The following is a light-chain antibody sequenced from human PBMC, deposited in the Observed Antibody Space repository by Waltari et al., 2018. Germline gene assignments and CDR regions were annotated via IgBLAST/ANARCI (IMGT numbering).Light chain of an antibody. CDR2: AVS. J-gene: IGLJ1*01. CDR3: SSYTSSSTLGV. V-gene: IGLV2-14*03. CDR1: SSDVGGYNY. Sequence: QSALTQPASVSGSPGQSLTISCTGTSSDVGGYNYVSWYQQHPGKAPKLMIYAVSNRPSGVSNRFSGSKSGNTASLTISGLQAEDEADYYCSSYTSSSTLGVFGTGTKVTVL.